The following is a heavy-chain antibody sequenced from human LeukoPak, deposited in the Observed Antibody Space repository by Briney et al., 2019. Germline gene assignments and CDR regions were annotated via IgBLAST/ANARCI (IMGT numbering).Heavy chain of an antibody. Sequence: GGSLRLSCAASGFTFSDYYMSWIRQAPGKGLEWVSYISSSGSTIYYADSVKGRFTISRDNAKNSLYLQMNSLRAEDTAVYYCARRSTMVRGFDYYYGMDVWGQGTTVTVSS. CDR1: GFTFSDYY. CDR3: ARRSTMVRGFDYYYGMDV. J-gene: IGHJ6*02. D-gene: IGHD3-10*01. V-gene: IGHV3-11*01. CDR2: ISSSGSTI.